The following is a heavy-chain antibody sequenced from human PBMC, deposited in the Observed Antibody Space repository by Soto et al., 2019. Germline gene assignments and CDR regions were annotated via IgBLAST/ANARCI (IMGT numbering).Heavy chain of an antibody. D-gene: IGHD6-13*01. CDR3: ARDRVYATGPLDF. J-gene: IGHJ1*01. CDR1: GFTFTSYT. CDR2: ISSSSDYI. Sequence: GGSLSLSCAASGFTFTSYTMNWVRQAPGKGLEWVSSISSSSDYIYYADSMKGRVTISRDNAKNSLFLDMNSLTGEDTAVYYCARDRVYATGPLDFWGQGTLVTVSS. V-gene: IGHV3-21*06.